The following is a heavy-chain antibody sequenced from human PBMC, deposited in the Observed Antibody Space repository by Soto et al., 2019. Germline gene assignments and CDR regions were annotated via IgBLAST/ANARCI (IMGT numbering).Heavy chain of an antibody. J-gene: IGHJ3*02. CDR2: FDPEDGET. CDR1: GYTLTELS. D-gene: IGHD2-2*01. CDR3: ATLGYCSSPSCYDAFDI. V-gene: IGHV1-24*01. Sequence: ASVKVSCKVSGYTLTELSMHWVRQAPGKGLEWMGGFDPEDGETIYAQKFQGRVTMTEDTSTDTAYMELSSLRSEDTAVYYCATLGYCSSPSCYDAFDIWGQGTMVTVSS.